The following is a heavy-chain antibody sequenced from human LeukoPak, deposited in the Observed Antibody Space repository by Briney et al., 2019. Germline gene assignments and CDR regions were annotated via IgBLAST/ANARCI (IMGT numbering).Heavy chain of an antibody. V-gene: IGHV3-33*01. CDR3: ARVEGRLVVEGGYFDY. CDR1: VFTFSSYG. CDR2: IWYDGSNK. D-gene: IGHD6-19*01. Sequence: PGGSLRLSCAASVFTFSSYGMHWVRQAPGKGLEWVAVIWYDGSNKYYADSVKGRFTISRDNSKNTLYLQMNSLRAEDTAMYYCARVEGRLVVEGGYFDYWGQGTLVTVSS. J-gene: IGHJ4*02.